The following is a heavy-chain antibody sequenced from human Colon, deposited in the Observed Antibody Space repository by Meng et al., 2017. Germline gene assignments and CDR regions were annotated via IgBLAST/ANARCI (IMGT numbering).Heavy chain of an antibody. CDR1: GFTFDDYA. CDR2: ISWNSGSI. V-gene: IGHV3-9*03. D-gene: IGHD6-13*01. CDR3: AKDYSSSWNYFDY. J-gene: IGHJ4*02. Sequence: SLKISCAASGFTFDDYAMHWVRQAPGKGLEWVSGISWNSGSIGYADSVKGRFTISRDNAKNSLYLQMTSLRAEDMALYYCAKDYSSSWNYFDYWGQGTLVTVSS.